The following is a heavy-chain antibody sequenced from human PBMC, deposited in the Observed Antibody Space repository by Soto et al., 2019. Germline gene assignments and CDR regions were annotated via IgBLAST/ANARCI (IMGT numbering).Heavy chain of an antibody. D-gene: IGHD6-13*01. CDR2: ISSSSSYI. Sequence: EVQLVESGGGLVKPGGSLRLSFAAPGFTFSTFRITWFRQAPGRGLEWVSSISSSSSYIYYADSVKGRFTISRDNAKNSLYLQVNSLRAEDTAVYYCAREGIAAALDYWGQGTLVTVSS. CDR1: GFTFSTFR. J-gene: IGHJ4*02. V-gene: IGHV3-21*01. CDR3: AREGIAAALDY.